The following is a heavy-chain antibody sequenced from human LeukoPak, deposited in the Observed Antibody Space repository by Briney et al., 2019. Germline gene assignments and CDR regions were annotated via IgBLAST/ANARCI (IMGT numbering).Heavy chain of an antibody. CDR3: AKDFRGIAAAGTETPHDAFDI. V-gene: IGHV3-7*01. CDR2: IKQDGSEK. Sequence: SGGSLRLSCAASGFTFSSYWMSWVRQAPGKGLEWVANIKQDGSEKYYVDSVKGRFTISRDNAKNSLYLQMNSLRAEDTAVYYCAKDFRGIAAAGTETPHDAFDIWAQATMVTVSS. CDR1: GFTFSSYW. D-gene: IGHD6-13*01. J-gene: IGHJ3*02.